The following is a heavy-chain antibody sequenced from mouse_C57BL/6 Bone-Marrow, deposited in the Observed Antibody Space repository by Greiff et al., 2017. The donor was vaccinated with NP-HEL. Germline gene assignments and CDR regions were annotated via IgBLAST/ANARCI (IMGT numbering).Heavy chain of an antibody. CDR1: GYTFTSYW. CDR3: AIRYGSTYYYAMDY. V-gene: IGHV1-74*01. CDR2: IHPSDSDT. J-gene: IGHJ4*01. Sequence: QVQLKQPGAELVKPGASVKVSCKASGYTFTSYWMHWVKQRPGQGLEWIGRIHPSDSDTNYNQKFKGKATLTVDKSSSTAYMQLSSLTSEDSAVYYCAIRYGSTYYYAMDYWGQGTSVTVSS. D-gene: IGHD1-1*01.